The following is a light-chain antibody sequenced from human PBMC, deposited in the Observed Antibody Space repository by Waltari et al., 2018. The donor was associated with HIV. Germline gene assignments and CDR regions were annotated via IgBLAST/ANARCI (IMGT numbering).Light chain of an antibody. Sequence: QSALTQPASVSGSPGQSITISCTGTRSDIGDYDFVAWYQQHPGKAPKLMIYDVIQRPSGVSFRFSGSKSGNTASLTISGLQAEDEADYYCSSYSRTSTFVFGTGTKVTVL. CDR3: SSYSRTSTFV. V-gene: IGLV2-14*03. CDR2: DVI. CDR1: RSDIGDYDF. J-gene: IGLJ1*01.